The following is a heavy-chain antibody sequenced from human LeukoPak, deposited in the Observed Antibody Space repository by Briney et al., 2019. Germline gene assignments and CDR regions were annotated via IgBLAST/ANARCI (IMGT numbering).Heavy chain of an antibody. Sequence: SETLSLTCSVSIGSMSNFYWSWIRQPPGKGLEWIGYIYYSGSTYYNPSLKSRVTISVDTSKNQFSLKLSSVTAADTAVYYCARGRQYSGYDWAGDYWGQGTLVTVSS. D-gene: IGHD5-12*01. J-gene: IGHJ4*02. V-gene: IGHV4-30-4*01. CDR2: IYYSGST. CDR3: ARGRQYSGYDWAGDY. CDR1: IGSMSNFY.